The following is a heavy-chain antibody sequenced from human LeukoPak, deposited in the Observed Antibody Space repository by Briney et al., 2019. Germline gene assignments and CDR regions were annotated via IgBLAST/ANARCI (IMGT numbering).Heavy chain of an antibody. Sequence: GGSLRLSCAASGFTFSSYAMNWVRQAPGKGLEWVLGISGSGGSTYNADSVKGRFTISRDNSKNTLYLQMNSLRVEDTAVYYRAKEETGSYSVGSFDYWGQGTLVTVSS. CDR3: AKEETGSYSVGSFDY. J-gene: IGHJ4*02. CDR2: ISGSGGST. V-gene: IGHV3-23*01. CDR1: GFTFSSYA. D-gene: IGHD1-26*01.